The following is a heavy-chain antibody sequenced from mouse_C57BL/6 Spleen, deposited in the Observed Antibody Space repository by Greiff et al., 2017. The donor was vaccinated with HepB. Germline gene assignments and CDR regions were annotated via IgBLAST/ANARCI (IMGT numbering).Heavy chain of an antibody. CDR3: AVRREYDGYAMDN. CDR2: IDPSDSYT. CDR1: GYTFTSYW. D-gene: IGHD2-14*01. Sequence: VQLQQSGAELVKPGASVKLSCKASGYTFTSYWMQWVKQRPGQGLEWIGEIDPSDSYTNYNQKFKGKATLTGDTSSSTAYMQLSSLTSEDSAVDYCAVRREYDGYAMDNWGQGTSVTVSS. V-gene: IGHV1-50*01. J-gene: IGHJ4*01.